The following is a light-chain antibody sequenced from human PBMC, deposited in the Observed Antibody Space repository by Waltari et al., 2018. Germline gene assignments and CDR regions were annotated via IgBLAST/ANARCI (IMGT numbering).Light chain of an antibody. V-gene: IGLV2-14*01. CDR3: NSYASSNTRV. CDR2: EVS. Sequence: QSALTQAASVSGSPGQPITISCTGTSSDVGGYNYVSWYQQNPGKAPKRRIYEVSSRPSGGYNRFSGSKSGNTASRAISGLQAEDEADYYCNSYASSNTRVFGGGTKVTVL. J-gene: IGLJ3*02. CDR1: SSDVGGYNY.